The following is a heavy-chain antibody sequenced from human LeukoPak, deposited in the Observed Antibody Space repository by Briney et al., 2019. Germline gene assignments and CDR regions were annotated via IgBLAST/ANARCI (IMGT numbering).Heavy chain of an antibody. D-gene: IGHD6-13*01. J-gene: IGHJ4*02. CDR2: IIPIFGTA. CDR3: ARDAYSSSWYNNFDY. V-gene: IGHV1-69*01. CDR1: GGTFKNYA. Sequence: AASVKVSCKASGGTFKNYAISWVRQAPGQGLEWMGGIIPIFGTANYAQKFQGRVTITADESTSTAYMELSSLRSEDTAVYYCARDAYSSSWYNNFDYWGQGTLVTVSS.